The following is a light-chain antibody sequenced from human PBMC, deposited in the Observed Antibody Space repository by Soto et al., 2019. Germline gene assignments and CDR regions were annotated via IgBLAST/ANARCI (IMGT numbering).Light chain of an antibody. Sequence: EIVLTHSPATLSLSPGERATLSCRASQSVSSYLAWYQQKTCQAPRLLIYDASNRATGIPARFSGRGSGTDFTLTIRSLEPEDFAVYYCQQRSNWPPSLTFGGGTKVEIK. CDR1: QSVSSY. CDR3: QQRSNWPPSLT. J-gene: IGKJ4*01. V-gene: IGKV3-11*01. CDR2: DAS.